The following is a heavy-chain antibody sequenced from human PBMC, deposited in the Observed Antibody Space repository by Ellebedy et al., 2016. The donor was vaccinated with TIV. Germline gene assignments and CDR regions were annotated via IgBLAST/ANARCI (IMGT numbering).Heavy chain of an antibody. D-gene: IGHD2-2*01. CDR3: ARDSGSTLDY. Sequence: GESLKISCAASGFTFSSYWVSWVRQAPGKGLEWVANIILDATEKYYVDSVRGRFTISRDNAESSLYLEMNSLRPEDTAVYYCARDSGSTLDYWGLGTLVTVSS. J-gene: IGHJ4*02. V-gene: IGHV3-7*03. CDR1: GFTFSSYW. CDR2: IILDATEK.